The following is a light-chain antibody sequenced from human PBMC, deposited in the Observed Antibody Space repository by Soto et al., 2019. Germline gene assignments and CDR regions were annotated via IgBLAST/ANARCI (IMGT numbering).Light chain of an antibody. CDR3: QQFNIYPLT. Sequence: IQLTQSPSSLSASVGDRVTITCRASQGISSYLAWYQQKPGKAPKLLIYAASTLQSGVPSRLSGGVFGTVFILIFGSLLHEDLATFYCQQFNIYPLTFGGGT. V-gene: IGKV1-9*01. CDR2: AAS. CDR1: QGISSY. J-gene: IGKJ4*01.